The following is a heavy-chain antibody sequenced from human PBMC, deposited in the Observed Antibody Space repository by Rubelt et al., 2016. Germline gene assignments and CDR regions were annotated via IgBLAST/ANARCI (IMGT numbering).Heavy chain of an antibody. CDR2: INHSGST. CDR3: ARLDARGFGEPMYYGMDV. V-gene: IGHV4-34*01. D-gene: IGHD3-10*01. Sequence: QVQLQQWGAGLLKPSETLSLTCAVYGGSFSGYYWSWIRQPPGKGLEWIGEINHSGSTNYNPSLKSRVTISVDTSKNQFSLKLSSVTAADTAVYYCARLDARGFGEPMYYGMDVWGQGTTVTVSS. CDR1: GGSFSGYY. J-gene: IGHJ6*02.